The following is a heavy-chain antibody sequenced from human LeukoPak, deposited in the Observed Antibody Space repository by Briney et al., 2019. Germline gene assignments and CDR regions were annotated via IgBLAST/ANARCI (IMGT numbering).Heavy chain of an antibody. CDR2: ISGSGGST. V-gene: IGHV3-23*01. D-gene: IGHD3-9*01. CDR3: TTEVLRYFDWLKAYYYYGMDV. Sequence: GGSLRLSCAASGFTFSSYAMSWVRQAPGKGLEWVSGISGSGGSTYYADSVKGRFTISRDNSKNTLFLQMNSLKTEDTAVYYCTTEVLRYFDWLKAYYYYGMDVWGQGTTVTVSS. CDR1: GFTFSSYA. J-gene: IGHJ6*02.